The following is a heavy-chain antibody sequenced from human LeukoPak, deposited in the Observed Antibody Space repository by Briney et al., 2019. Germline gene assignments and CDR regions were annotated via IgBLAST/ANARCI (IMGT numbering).Heavy chain of an antibody. CDR2: ISAYNGNT. D-gene: IGHD3-10*01. J-gene: IGHJ4*02. CDR3: ARDYYDSGSYYNDY. Sequence: ASVKVSCKASGYTFTSYGISWVRQAPGQGLEWMGWISAYNGNTNYAQKLQGRVTMTTDTSTSTAYMELRSLRSEDTAVYYCARDYYDSGSYYNDYWGQGTLVTVSS. V-gene: IGHV1-18*01. CDR1: GYTFTSYG.